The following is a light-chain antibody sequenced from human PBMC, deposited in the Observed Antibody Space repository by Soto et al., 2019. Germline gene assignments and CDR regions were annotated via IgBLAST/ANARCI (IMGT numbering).Light chain of an antibody. V-gene: IGKV1-27*01. Sequence: DIQMTQSPSSLSASVGDRVAITCRASQGISNYLAWYQQKPGKVPKLLIYASSTLQSGVPSRFSSSGSGTDFTLTITTLQPEDVATYNSQKHNSAPFTFGPRTKVDIK. J-gene: IGKJ3*01. CDR2: ASS. CDR1: QGISNY. CDR3: QKHNSAPFT.